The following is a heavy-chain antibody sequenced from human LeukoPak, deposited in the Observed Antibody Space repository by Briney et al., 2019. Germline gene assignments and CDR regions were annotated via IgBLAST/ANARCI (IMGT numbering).Heavy chain of an antibody. CDR2: ISISSNI. D-gene: IGHD2-2*01. V-gene: IGHV3-21*01. J-gene: IGHJ4*02. CDR1: EFTFSSYS. CDR3: ARGAGYCTSSSCHLWSDY. Sequence: PGGSLRLSCAASEFTFSSYSMNWVRQAPGKGLEWVSSISISSNIYYADSVKGRFAVSRDNAKNEMYLQMNSLRAEDTAVYFCARGAGYCTSSSCHLWSDYWGQGTLVTVSS.